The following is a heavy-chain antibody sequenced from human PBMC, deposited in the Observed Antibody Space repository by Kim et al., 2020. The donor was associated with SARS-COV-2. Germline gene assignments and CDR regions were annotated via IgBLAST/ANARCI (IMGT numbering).Heavy chain of an antibody. CDR2: INHSGST. CDR3: VGTDAYNPTLAN. Sequence: SETLSLTCAVYGGSFSGYYWSWIRQPPGKGLEWIGEINHSGSTNYNPSLKSRVTISVDTSKNQFSLKLSSVTAADTAVYYCVGTDAYNPTLANWGQGTLVTVSS. CDR1: GGSFSGYY. D-gene: IGHD1-1*01. V-gene: IGHV4-34*01. J-gene: IGHJ4*02.